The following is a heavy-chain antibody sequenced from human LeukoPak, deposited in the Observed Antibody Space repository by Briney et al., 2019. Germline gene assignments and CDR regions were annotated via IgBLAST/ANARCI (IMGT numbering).Heavy chain of an antibody. CDR1: GFTFSSYA. V-gene: IGHV3-23*01. D-gene: IGHD6-13*01. Sequence: PGGPLRLXCAASGFTFSSYAMRWVRQAPGKALEWVSAISGSGGSTYYADSVKGRFTISRDNSKNTLYLQMNSLRAEDTAVYYCANHPEPSGYSSSWYVVSYYYYMDVWGKGTTVTVSS. J-gene: IGHJ6*03. CDR3: ANHPEPSGYSSSWYVVSYYYYMDV. CDR2: ISGSGGST.